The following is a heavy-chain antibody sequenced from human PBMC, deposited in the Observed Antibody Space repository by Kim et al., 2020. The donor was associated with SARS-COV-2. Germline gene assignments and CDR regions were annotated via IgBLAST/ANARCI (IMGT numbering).Heavy chain of an antibody. CDR3: ARVRATVTTGDAFDI. CDR2: IYHSGST. J-gene: IGHJ3*02. V-gene: IGHV4-4*02. D-gene: IGHD4-17*01. Sequence: SETLSLTCAVSGGSISSSNWWSWVRQPPGKGLEWIGEIYHSGSTNYNPSLKSRVTISVDKSKNQFSLKLSSVTAADTAVYYCARVRATVTTGDAFDIWGQGTMVTVSS. CDR1: GGSISSSNW.